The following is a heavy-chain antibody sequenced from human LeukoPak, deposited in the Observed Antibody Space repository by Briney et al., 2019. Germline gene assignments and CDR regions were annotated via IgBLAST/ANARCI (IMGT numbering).Heavy chain of an antibody. J-gene: IGHJ4*02. CDR2: IRTDGREK. V-gene: IGHV3-33*01. Sequence: PGTSLRLSCAASGFTFGGYGMHWVRQAPGKGLEWVASIRTDGREKYHADSVQGRFSISRDNSKNTLYLQMDSLRAEDTALYYCARIGFSTSWANSDYWGQGTLVTVSS. CDR3: ARIGFSTSWANSDY. CDR1: GFTFGGYG. D-gene: IGHD2-2*01.